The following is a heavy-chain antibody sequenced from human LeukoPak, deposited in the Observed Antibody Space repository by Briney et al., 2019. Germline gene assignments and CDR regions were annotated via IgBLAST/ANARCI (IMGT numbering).Heavy chain of an antibody. CDR2: IIPIFGTA. D-gene: IGHD3-22*01. CDR1: GGTFSSYA. J-gene: IGHJ3*02. V-gene: IGHV1-69*05. CDR3: ASRPYYYDSSGLDPADAFDI. Sequence: SVKVSCKASGGTFSSYAISWVRQAPGQGLEWMGGIIPIFGTANYAQKFQGRVTITTDESTSTAYMELSSLRSEDTAVYYCASRPYYYDSSGLDPADAFDIWGQGTMVTVSS.